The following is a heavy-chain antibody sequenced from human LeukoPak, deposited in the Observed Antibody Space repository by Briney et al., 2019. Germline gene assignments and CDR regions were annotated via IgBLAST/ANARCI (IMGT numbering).Heavy chain of an antibody. V-gene: IGHV4-61*02. Sequence: SETLSLTCTVSGGSISSGNYYWSWIRQPAGKGLEWIGRIYSSGSTNYNPSLKSRVTISVDTSKNQFSLKLNSVTAADTALYYCARAGGYCSSASCYNRYQHWGQGTLVTVSS. CDR1: GGSISSGNYY. D-gene: IGHD2-2*02. CDR3: ARAGGYCSSASCYNRYQH. CDR2: IYSSGST. J-gene: IGHJ1*01.